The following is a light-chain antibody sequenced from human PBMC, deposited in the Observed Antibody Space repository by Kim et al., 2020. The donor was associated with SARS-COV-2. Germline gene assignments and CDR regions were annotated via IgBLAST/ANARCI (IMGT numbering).Light chain of an antibody. CDR2: EVN. V-gene: IGLV2-8*01. Sequence: GQAGPISCTGTSSDVGNCKYVSWYQQHPGKAPKFIIYEVNKRPSGVPDRFSGSKSGNTASLTVSGLQAEDEAHYYCSSYAGTNNYVFGTGTKVTVL. CDR1: SSDVGNCKY. J-gene: IGLJ1*01. CDR3: SSYAGTNNYV.